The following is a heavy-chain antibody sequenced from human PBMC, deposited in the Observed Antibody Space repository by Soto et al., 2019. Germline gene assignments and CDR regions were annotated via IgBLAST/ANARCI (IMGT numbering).Heavy chain of an antibody. Sequence: QVQLQESGPGLVRPSATLFLTCTVSGGSITGSYWSWIRQPAGKGLEWMGHLSTSGTPIYSPSLKSRATMSVDTSKNQFSLKLRFVTAADTAVYYCAREGGYSYTYDFDSWGQGTLVSVSS. CDR2: LSTSGTP. CDR1: GGSITGSY. D-gene: IGHD5-18*01. J-gene: IGHJ4*02. V-gene: IGHV4-4*07. CDR3: AREGGYSYTYDFDS.